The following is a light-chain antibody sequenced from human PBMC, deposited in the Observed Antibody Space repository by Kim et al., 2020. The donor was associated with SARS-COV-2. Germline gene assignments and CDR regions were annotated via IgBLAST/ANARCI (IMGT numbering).Light chain of an antibody. CDR1: QYFIND. V-gene: IGKV1-17*01. CDR3: LQHNTYPIT. CDR2: GAS. Sequence: GDRVTIPFRASQYFINDLGWYQSNTGRAPRRLIYGASSLQSGVPSRFSGSGTGTEFTLTISSLQPEDFATYFCLQHNTYPITFGQGTRLEIK. J-gene: IGKJ5*01.